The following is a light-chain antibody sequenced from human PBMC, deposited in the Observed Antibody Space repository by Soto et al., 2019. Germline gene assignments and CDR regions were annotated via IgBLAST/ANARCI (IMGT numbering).Light chain of an antibody. CDR1: SSDVGNYKF. J-gene: IGLJ1*01. V-gene: IGLV2-23*02. Sequence: QSALTQPASVSGSPGQSITISCTGTSSDVGNYKFVSWYQQHPDKAPKVMIYEVSQRPSGVSDRFSGSKSGNTASLTISGLQAEDEADYYCCSDAGSSPSYVFGTGTKVTVL. CDR3: CSDAGSSPSYV. CDR2: EVS.